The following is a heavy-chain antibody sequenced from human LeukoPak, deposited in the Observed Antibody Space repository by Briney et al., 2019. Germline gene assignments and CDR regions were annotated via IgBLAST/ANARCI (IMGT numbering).Heavy chain of an antibody. D-gene: IGHD6-13*01. V-gene: IGHV1-8*03. J-gene: IGHJ4*02. CDR2: MNPNSGNT. CDR1: GYTFTSYD. Sequence: ASVKVSCKASGYTFTSYDINWVRQATGQGLEWMGWMNPNSGNTGYAQKFQGRVTITRNTSISTAYMELSSLRPEDTAVYYCAAARGGIAARVGDYWGQGTLVTVSS. CDR3: AAARGGIAARVGDY.